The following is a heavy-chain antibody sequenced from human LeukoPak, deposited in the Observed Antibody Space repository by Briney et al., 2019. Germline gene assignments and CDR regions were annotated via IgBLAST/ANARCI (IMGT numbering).Heavy chain of an antibody. CDR2: VWYDGSSE. D-gene: IGHD1-26*01. CDR3: ARGAGIYYRYFDL. CDR1: GFTFSNYG. J-gene: IGHJ2*01. V-gene: IGHV3-33*01. Sequence: GGSLRLSCAASGFTFSNYGMHWVRQAPGKGLEWVTVVWYDGSSEYYADSVKGRFTISRDNSNNTLYLEMNSLTAEDTAVYYCARGAGIYYRYFDLWGRGTQVTVSS.